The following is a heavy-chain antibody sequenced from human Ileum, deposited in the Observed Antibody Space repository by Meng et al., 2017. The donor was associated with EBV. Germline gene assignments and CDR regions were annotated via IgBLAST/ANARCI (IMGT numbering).Heavy chain of an antibody. CDR2: IYHSGST. J-gene: IGHJ4*02. V-gene: IGHV4-4*02. Sequence: QGERQESGPGLAKSAGTLSLACAVSGGYISSSNWWSWGRQPPGKGLEWIGEIYHSGSTNYNPSLKSRVTISVDKSKNQFSLNLSSVTAADTAVYYCARVGQWLPIDYWGQGTLVTVSS. CDR3: ARVGQWLPIDY. CDR1: GGYISSSNW. D-gene: IGHD6-19*01.